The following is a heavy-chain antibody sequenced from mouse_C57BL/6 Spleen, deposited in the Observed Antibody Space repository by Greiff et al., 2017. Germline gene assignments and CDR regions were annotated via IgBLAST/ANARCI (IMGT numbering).Heavy chain of an antibody. J-gene: IGHJ2*01. CDR2: IDPENGDT. Sequence: VPLQQSGAELVRPGASVKLSCTASGFNIKDDYMHWVKQRPEQGLEWIGWIDPENGDTEYASKFQGKATITADTSSNTAYLQLSSLTSEDTAVYYCTTRYSNFDYWGQGTTLTVSS. CDR3: TTRYSNFDY. D-gene: IGHD2-5*01. CDR1: GFNIKDDY. V-gene: IGHV14-4*01.